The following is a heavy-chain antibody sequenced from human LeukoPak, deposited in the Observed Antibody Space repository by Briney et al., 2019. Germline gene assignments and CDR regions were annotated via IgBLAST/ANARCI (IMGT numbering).Heavy chain of an antibody. D-gene: IGHD4-17*01. J-gene: IGHJ4*02. V-gene: IGHV3-21*01. Sequence: PGGSLRLSCAASGFTFSSYSMSWVRQAPGKGLEWVSSISSSSSYIYYADSVKGRFTISRDNAKNSLYLQMNSLRAEDTAVYYCARDVPWDYGDYVGYFDYWGQGTLVTVSS. CDR3: ARDVPWDYGDYVGYFDY. CDR1: GFTFSSYS. CDR2: ISSSSSYI.